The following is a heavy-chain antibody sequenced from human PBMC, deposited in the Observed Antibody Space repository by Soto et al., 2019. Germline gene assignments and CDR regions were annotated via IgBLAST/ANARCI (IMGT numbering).Heavy chain of an antibody. CDR3: ARANSGDDDEFDP. D-gene: IGHD5-12*01. CDR2: INPNSGGT. Sequence: ASVKVSCKASGYTFTGYYMHWVRQAPGQGLEWMGWINPNSGGTDYAQKFKGRVTMTRDTSISAAYMDLSGLRYDDTAVYYCARANSGDDDEFDPWGQGTPVTVSS. V-gene: IGHV1-2*02. CDR1: GYTFTGYY. J-gene: IGHJ5*02.